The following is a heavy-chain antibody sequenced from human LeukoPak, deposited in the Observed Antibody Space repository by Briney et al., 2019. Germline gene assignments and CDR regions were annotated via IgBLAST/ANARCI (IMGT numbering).Heavy chain of an antibody. J-gene: IGHJ4*02. Sequence: GGSLRLSCATSGFTFSSYAMHWVRQTPGKGLEWVSAISGSGGSTYYADSVKGRFSISRDNSKNTLYLQMDSLRAEDTAVYYCARGDTYSSSWYGFHYWGQGTLVTVSS. CDR1: GFTFSSYA. D-gene: IGHD6-13*01. CDR2: ISGSGGST. CDR3: ARGDTYSSSWYGFHY. V-gene: IGHV3-23*01.